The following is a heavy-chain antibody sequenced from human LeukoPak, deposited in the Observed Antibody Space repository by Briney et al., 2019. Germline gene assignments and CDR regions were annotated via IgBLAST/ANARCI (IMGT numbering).Heavy chain of an antibody. J-gene: IGHJ6*03. CDR2: IIPIFGTA. CDR3: ARASDSNYGMDYYYYYMDV. V-gene: IGHV1-69*05. D-gene: IGHD4-11*01. CDR1: GGTFSSYA. Sequence: ASVKVSCKASGGTFSSYAISWVRQAPGQGLEWMGGIIPIFGTANYAQKFQGRVTITTDESTSTAYMELSSLRSEDTAVYYCARASDSNYGMDYYYYYMDVWGKGTTVTVSS.